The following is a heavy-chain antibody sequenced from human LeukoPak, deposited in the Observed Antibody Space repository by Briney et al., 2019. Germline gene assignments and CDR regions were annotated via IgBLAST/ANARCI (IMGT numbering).Heavy chain of an antibody. J-gene: IGHJ5*02. Sequence: ASVKVSCKASGYTFTGYYMHWVRQAPGQGLEWMGWINPNSGGTNYAQKFQGRVTMTRDTSISTAYMELSRLRSDDTAVYYCAREGLSMVRGVLPKEAWGWFDPWGQGTLITVSS. D-gene: IGHD3-10*01. CDR1: GYTFTGYY. CDR2: INPNSGGT. V-gene: IGHV1-2*02. CDR3: AREGLSMVRGVLPKEAWGWFDP.